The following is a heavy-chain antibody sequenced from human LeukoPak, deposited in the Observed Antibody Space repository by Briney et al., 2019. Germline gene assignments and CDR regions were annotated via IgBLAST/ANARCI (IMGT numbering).Heavy chain of an antibody. CDR1: GFTLSTSW. D-gene: IGHD3-16*01. Sequence: RGSLRLSCAVSGFTLSTSWIGWVCQTPGKGLEWVANIKQDGSGETYVNPVKGRVTISRDNAMNSLYLQMNSLGAEEASVYYCTRGGGDCWGQGTLVTVSS. CDR3: TRGGGDC. CDR2: IKQDGSGE. J-gene: IGHJ4*01. V-gene: IGHV3-7*01.